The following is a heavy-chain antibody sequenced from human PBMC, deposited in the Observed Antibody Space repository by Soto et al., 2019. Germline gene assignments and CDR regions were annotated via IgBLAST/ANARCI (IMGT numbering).Heavy chain of an antibody. Sequence: SETLSLTCTASGGSISSGGYYWSWIRQHPGKGLEWIGYIYYSGSTYYNPSLKSRVTISVDTSKNQFSLKLSSVTAADTAVYYCARVVGCAGYCSGGSCFVCGYWFDPWGQGTLVTVSS. D-gene: IGHD2-15*01. CDR3: ARVVGCAGYCSGGSCFVCGYWFDP. CDR2: IYYSGST. V-gene: IGHV4-31*03. CDR1: GGSISSGGYY. J-gene: IGHJ5*02.